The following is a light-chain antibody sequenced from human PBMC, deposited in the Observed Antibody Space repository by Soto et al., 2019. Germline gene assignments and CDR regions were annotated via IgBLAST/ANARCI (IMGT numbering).Light chain of an antibody. CDR3: SSYTSSSTLGV. CDR1: SSDVGGYNY. J-gene: IGLJ3*02. CDR2: DVS. Sequence: QSALTQPASVSGSPVQSITISCTGTSSDVGGYNYVAWYQQHPGKAPKLMIYDVSNRPSGVSNRFSVSKSGNTASLTISGLQAEDEDDYYCSSYTSSSTLGVFGGGTKLTVL. V-gene: IGLV2-14*01.